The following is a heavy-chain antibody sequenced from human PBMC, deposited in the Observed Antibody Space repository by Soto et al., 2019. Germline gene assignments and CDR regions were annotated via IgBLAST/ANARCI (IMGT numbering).Heavy chain of an antibody. CDR1: GFTFSSYA. CDR3: AKGIRSHTIAAGFH. CDR2: ISGSGGST. J-gene: IGHJ4*02. D-gene: IGHD6-13*01. V-gene: IGHV3-23*01. Sequence: EVQLLESGGGLVQPGGSLRLSCAASGFTFSSYAMSWVRQAPGKGLEWVSAISGSGGSTYYADSVKGRFTISRDNSKNTQYLQMNSLRAEDTVVYYCAKGIRSHTIAAGFHWGQGTLVTVSS.